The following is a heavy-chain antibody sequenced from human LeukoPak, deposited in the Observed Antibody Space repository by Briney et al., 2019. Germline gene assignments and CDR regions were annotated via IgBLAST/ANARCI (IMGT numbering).Heavy chain of an antibody. Sequence: GGSLRLSCAVSGFTFSNYSMNWVRQTPGKGLEWIAYIIDSGKTVYYADSVKGRFTISRDNAKNSLYLQMNSLRAEDTAVYYCARDLYGGNLDYWGQGTLVTVSS. CDR3: ARDLYGGNLDY. V-gene: IGHV3-48*01. J-gene: IGHJ4*02. CDR1: GFTFSNYS. D-gene: IGHD4-23*01. CDR2: IIDSGKTV.